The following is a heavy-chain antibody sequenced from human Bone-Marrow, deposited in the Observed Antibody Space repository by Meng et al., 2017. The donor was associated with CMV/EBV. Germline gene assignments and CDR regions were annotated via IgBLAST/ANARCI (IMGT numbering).Heavy chain of an antibody. CDR1: GFTFSSYG. D-gene: IGHD6-19*01. CDR3: AKAGIAVAGTFDY. V-gene: IGHV3-30*02. Sequence: GGSLRLSCAASGFTFSSYGMHWVRQAPGKGLEWVAFIRYDGSNKYYADSVKGRFTISRDNSKNTLYLQMNSLRAEDTAVYYCAKAGIAVAGTFDYWGQGTLVTASS. CDR2: IRYDGSNK. J-gene: IGHJ4*02.